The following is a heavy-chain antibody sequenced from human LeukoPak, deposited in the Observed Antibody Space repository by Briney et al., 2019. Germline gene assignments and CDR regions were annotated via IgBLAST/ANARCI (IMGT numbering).Heavy chain of an antibody. CDR3: AGEYYYDSSGYQRGPADY. Sequence: SETLSLTCTVSGYSISSGYYWGWIRQPPGKGLEWIGSIYHSGSTYYNPSLKSRVTISVDTSKNQFSLKLSSVTAADTAVYYCAGEYYYDSSGYQRGPADYWGQGTLVTVSS. J-gene: IGHJ4*02. CDR2: IYHSGST. CDR1: GYSISSGYY. D-gene: IGHD3-22*01. V-gene: IGHV4-38-2*02.